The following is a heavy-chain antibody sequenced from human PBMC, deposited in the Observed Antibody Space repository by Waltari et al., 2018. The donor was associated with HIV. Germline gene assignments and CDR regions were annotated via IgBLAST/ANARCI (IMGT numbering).Heavy chain of an antibody. V-gene: IGHV7-4-1*02. CDR1: GYIFTDFA. CDR3: TRLNSKNGQLPSF. CDR2: INTKTGNP. D-gene: IGHD2-8*01. Sequence: QIQLVQSGSVLKKPGASVKVACKTSGYIFTDFALNWVRQAPGQGLEWMGWINTKTGNPAYAQGFTGRFVISLDTSVSTTYLQINSLQAEDTAVYYCTRLNSKNGQLPSFWGQGTLVTVSS. J-gene: IGHJ4*02.